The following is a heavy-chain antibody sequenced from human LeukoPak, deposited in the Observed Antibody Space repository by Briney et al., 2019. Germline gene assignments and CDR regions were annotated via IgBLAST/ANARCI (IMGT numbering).Heavy chain of an antibody. CDR2: ISVDGGRT. CDR3: VKDQVTSMINKDFDH. CDR1: GFTFIHYA. D-gene: IGHD3-16*01. Sequence: PGGSLRLSCSASGFTFIHYAMNWVRQAPGKGPEYVSSISVDGGRTYYADSVEGRFTISRDNSNNTAFLQMTGLRTEDSAVYYCVKDQVTSMINKDFDHWGRGTLVTVSS. V-gene: IGHV3-64D*06. J-gene: IGHJ4*02.